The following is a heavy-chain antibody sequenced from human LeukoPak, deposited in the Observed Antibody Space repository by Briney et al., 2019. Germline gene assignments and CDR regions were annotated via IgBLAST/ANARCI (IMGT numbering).Heavy chain of an antibody. CDR2: INPSGGST. Sequence: GASVKVSCKASGYTFTSYYMHWVRQAPGQGLEWMGIINPSGGSTSYAQKFQGRVTMTRDTSTSTAYMELRSLRSDDTAVYYCARESEEYYYDSSGYFDYWGQGTLVTVSS. CDR3: ARESEEYYYDSSGYFDY. J-gene: IGHJ4*02. V-gene: IGHV1-46*01. CDR1: GYTFTSYY. D-gene: IGHD3-22*01.